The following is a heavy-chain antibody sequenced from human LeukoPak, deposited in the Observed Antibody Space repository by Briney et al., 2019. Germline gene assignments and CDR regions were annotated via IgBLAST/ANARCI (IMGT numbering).Heavy chain of an antibody. Sequence: SETLSLTCTVSGGSISNYYWSWIRQPPGKGLEWIGYIYYNGNTNYNPSLKSRVTMSVDTSKNQFSLKLSSVTAADTAVYYCARETRYFDYWGQGTLVTVSS. CDR2: IYYNGNT. V-gene: IGHV4-59*12. D-gene: IGHD6-6*01. J-gene: IGHJ4*02. CDR1: GGSISNYY. CDR3: ARETRYFDY.